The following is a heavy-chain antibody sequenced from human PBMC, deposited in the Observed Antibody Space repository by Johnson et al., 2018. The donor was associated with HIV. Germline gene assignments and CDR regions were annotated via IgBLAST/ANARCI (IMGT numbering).Heavy chain of an antibody. Sequence: EVQLVESGGGVVRPGGSLRLSCAASGFTFDVYAMSWVRQAPGKGLEWVSGIHWNGSSTDYADSVKGRFTISRDNAKNSLYLQMNRLRAEDTALYYCARASYVWGSYRYTGVCGAFDIWGQGTMVTVSS. CDR1: GFTFDVYA. CDR3: ARASYVWGSYRYTGVCGAFDI. D-gene: IGHD3-16*02. CDR2: IHWNGSST. V-gene: IGHV3-20*04. J-gene: IGHJ3*02.